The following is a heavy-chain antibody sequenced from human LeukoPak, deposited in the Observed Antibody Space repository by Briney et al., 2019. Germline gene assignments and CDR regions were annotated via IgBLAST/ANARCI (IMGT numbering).Heavy chain of an antibody. V-gene: IGHV4-39*01. CDR3: ARRVIVATIDY. Sequence: SETLSLTCTVSGGSISSNNYYGAWIRQPPGNGLEWIGSIYYSGNTFYNPSLKSRVTISADTSKNQFSLKLSSVTAADPAVFYCARRVIVATIDYWGQGTLVTVSS. D-gene: IGHD5-12*01. CDR2: IYYSGNT. J-gene: IGHJ4*02. CDR1: GGSISSNNYY.